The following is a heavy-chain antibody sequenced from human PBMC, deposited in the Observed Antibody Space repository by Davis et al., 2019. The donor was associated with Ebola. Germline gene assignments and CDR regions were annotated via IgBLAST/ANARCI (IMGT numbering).Heavy chain of an antibody. V-gene: IGHV1-69*05. J-gene: IGHJ4*02. CDR3: ARDVSGYCSGGSCYFDY. Sequence: SVKVSCKASGGTFSSYAISWVRQAPGQGLEWMGGIIPIFGTANYAQKLQGRVTMTTDTSTSTAYMELRSLRSDDTAVYYCARDVSGYCSGGSCYFDYWGQGTLVTVSS. CDR2: IIPIFGTA. CDR1: GGTFSSYA. D-gene: IGHD2-15*01.